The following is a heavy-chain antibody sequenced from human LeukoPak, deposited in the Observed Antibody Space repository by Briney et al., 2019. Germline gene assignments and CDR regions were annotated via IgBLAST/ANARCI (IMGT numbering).Heavy chain of an antibody. CDR2: INKNGDNT. D-gene: IGHD2/OR15-2a*01. Sequence: PGGSLRLSCAASRFIFSSYGMSWVRQAPGKGLEWVSFINKNGDNTDYADSVKGRFTISRDNSKNTLYLQMNSLRAEDTAVYYCAKDHPYLCHRDWGQGILVTVSS. V-gene: IGHV3-23*01. CDR1: RFIFSSYG. CDR3: AKDHPYLCHRD. J-gene: IGHJ4*02.